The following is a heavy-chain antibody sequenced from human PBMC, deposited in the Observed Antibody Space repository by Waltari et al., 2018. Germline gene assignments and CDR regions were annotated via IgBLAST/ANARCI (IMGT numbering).Heavy chain of an antibody. V-gene: IGHV3-53*01. D-gene: IGHD1-26*01. J-gene: IGHJ5*02. CDR2: IYSGVST. CDR1: GFSVSGVY. Sequence: EVQLVESGGGLVQPGGSLRLSCAASGFSVSGVYMTWVLQAPGKGLQWVSIIYSGVSTYYADSVKGRFPISRDNSKNTVFLQMNSLRVDDTAVYYCARPVGNETWGQGTLVTVSS. CDR3: ARPVGNET.